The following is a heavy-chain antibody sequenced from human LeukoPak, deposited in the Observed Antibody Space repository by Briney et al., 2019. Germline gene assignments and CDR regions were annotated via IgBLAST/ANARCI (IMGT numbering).Heavy chain of an antibody. D-gene: IGHD3-3*01. CDR1: GFTFSSYG. CDR3: AKDPTIFGVVMSGMDV. CDR2: ISYDGSNK. V-gene: IGHV3-30*18. J-gene: IGHJ6*02. Sequence: PGGSLRPSCAASGFTFSSYGMHWVRQAPGKGLEWVAVISYDGSNKYYADSVKGRFTISRDNSKNTLYLQMNSLRAEDTAVYYCAKDPTIFGVVMSGMDVWGQGTTVTVSS.